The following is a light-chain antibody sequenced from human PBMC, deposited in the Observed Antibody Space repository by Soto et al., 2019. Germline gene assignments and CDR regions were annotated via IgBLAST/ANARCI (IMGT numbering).Light chain of an antibody. J-gene: IGKJ5*01. Sequence: DIQMTQSPSSLSASVGDRVTITCQASQDISNYLNWYQQKPGKAPKLLIYDASNLETGVPSRFSGSGSWIDFTFTISSLQPEDIATYYCQQYDNLITFGQGTRLEIK. CDR3: QQYDNLIT. CDR2: DAS. CDR1: QDISNY. V-gene: IGKV1-33*01.